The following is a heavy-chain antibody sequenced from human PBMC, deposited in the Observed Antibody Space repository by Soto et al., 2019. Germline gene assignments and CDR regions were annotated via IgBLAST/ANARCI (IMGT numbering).Heavy chain of an antibody. J-gene: IGHJ5*02. CDR2: VDGSGGIT. D-gene: IGHD3-10*01. CDR1: GFTFGTTD. V-gene: IGHV3-23*01. CDR3: VKNSGWFNT. Sequence: GGSLRLSCAASGFTFGTTDMSWVRQAPGEGLEWVSTVDGSGGITYYADSVQGRFTISRDNSRNTVYLQMNSLRGDDTALYYCVKNSGWFNTWGQGALVTVSS.